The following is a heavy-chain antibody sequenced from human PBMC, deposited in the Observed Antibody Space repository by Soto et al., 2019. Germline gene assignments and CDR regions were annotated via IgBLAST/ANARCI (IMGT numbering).Heavy chain of an antibody. CDR3: AGEVERGSSYGYLEY. Sequence: QVQLVQSGAEVKKPGASVKVSCKASGYTFTYYYIHWVRQAPGQGLEWMGIINPSSGGTSYAQKFQGRVTMTRDTSTSTVYMELSSLRSEDTAVYYCAGEVERGSSYGYLEYWGQGTLVTVSS. CDR1: GYTFTYYY. CDR2: INPSSGGT. J-gene: IGHJ4*02. D-gene: IGHD5-18*01. V-gene: IGHV1-46*01.